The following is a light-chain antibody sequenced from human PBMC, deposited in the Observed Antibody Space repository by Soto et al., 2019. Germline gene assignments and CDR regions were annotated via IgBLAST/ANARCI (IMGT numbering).Light chain of an antibody. CDR3: QKYNSAPRT. CDR1: QGISPY. J-gene: IGKJ1*01. Sequence: DIQMTQSPSSLSASVGDRVTITCRASQGISPYLAWYQQKPGKVTKHLIYAASTLLSEVPSRFRGSRSGTDFTLTISSLEPEEVETDYCQKYNSAPRTFGEGNKVETK. CDR2: AAS. V-gene: IGKV1-27*01.